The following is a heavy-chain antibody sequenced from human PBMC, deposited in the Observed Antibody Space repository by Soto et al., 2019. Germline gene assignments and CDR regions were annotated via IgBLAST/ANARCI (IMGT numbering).Heavy chain of an antibody. D-gene: IGHD1-26*01. V-gene: IGHV4-30-4*01. CDR3: ARTSKMGIIDY. Sequence: SETLSLTCTVSGGSISSGDYYWSWIRQPPGKGLEWIGYIYYSGSTYYNPSLKSRVTISVDTSKNQFSLKLSSVTAADTAVYYCARTSKMGIIDYWGQGTLVTVSS. J-gene: IGHJ4*02. CDR1: GGSISSGDYY. CDR2: IYYSGST.